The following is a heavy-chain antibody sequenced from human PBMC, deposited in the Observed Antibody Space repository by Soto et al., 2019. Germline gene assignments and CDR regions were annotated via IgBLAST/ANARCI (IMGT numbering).Heavy chain of an antibody. CDR1: GFTVSSNY. Sequence: EVQLVESGGGLIQPGGSLRLSCAASGFTVSSNYMSWVRQAPGKGLEWVSVIYSGGSTYYADSVKGRFTISRDNSKNTLYLQMNVLRAEDTAVYYCARESTRVLGDYEDGMDVWGQGTTVTVSS. D-gene: IGHD4-17*01. CDR3: ARESTRVLGDYEDGMDV. V-gene: IGHV3-53*01. J-gene: IGHJ6*02. CDR2: IYSGGST.